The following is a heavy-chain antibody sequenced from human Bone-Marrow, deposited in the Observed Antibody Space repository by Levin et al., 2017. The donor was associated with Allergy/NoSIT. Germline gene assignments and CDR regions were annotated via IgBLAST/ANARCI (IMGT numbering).Heavy chain of an antibody. V-gene: IGHV1-69*13. J-gene: IGHJ4*02. CDR3: ARGGVQLWYPFDY. CDR2: SMPIFGTP. Sequence: SVKVSCKASGGTFSNYVINWVRQAPGQGLEWMGGSMPIFGTPNYAQKFQGRVTITADESTSTAYMELSSLRSEDTALYFCARGGVQLWYPFDYWGQGTLVTVSS. CDR1: GGTFSNYV. D-gene: IGHD5-18*01.